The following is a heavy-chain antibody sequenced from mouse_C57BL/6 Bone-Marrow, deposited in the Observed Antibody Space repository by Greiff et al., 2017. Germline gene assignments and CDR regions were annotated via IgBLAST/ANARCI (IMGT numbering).Heavy chain of an antibody. CDR2: IYPRSGNT. Sequence: QVQLQQSGAELARPGASVKLSCKASGYTFTSYGISWVKQRTGQGLEWIGEIYPRSGNTYYNEKFKGKATLTADKSSSTAYLELRSLTSEDSAVYFCARRDYYYGSSYDWYFDVWGTGTTVTVSS. J-gene: IGHJ1*03. D-gene: IGHD1-1*01. V-gene: IGHV1-81*01. CDR3: ARRDYYYGSSYDWYFDV. CDR1: GYTFTSYG.